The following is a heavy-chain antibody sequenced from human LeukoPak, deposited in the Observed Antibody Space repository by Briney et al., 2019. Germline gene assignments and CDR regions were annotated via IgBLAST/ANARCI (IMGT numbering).Heavy chain of an antibody. Sequence: SETLSLTCAVYGGSLSGYYWSWIRQPPGKGLEWIGEINHSGSTNYNPSLKSRVTISVDTSKNQFSLKLSSVTAADTAVYYCAGGRYEYYYDSRRRPYFDYWGQGTLVTVSS. J-gene: IGHJ4*02. CDR3: AGGRYEYYYDSRRRPYFDY. V-gene: IGHV4-34*01. CDR1: GGSLSGYY. D-gene: IGHD3-22*01. CDR2: INHSGST.